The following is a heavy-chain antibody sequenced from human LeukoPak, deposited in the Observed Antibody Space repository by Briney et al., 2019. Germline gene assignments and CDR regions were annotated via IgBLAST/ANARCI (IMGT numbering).Heavy chain of an antibody. V-gene: IGHV4-4*07. Sequence: PSETLSLTCTVSGDSISIYYWSWIRQPAGKGLEWIGRIYTSGSTNYNPSLKTRVSMSVNTSKNQFSLKLNSVTAADTAVYYCARGSYYYDSRGNRDAFDIWGQGTMVTVSS. D-gene: IGHD3-22*01. CDR3: ARGSYYYDSRGNRDAFDI. J-gene: IGHJ3*02. CDR1: GDSISIYY. CDR2: IYTSGST.